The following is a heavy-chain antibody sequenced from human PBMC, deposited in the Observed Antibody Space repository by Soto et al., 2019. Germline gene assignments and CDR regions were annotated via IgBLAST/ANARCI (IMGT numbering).Heavy chain of an antibody. CDR3: PRVMIAAAGTSDGLAV. Sequence: QVQLVQSGAEVKKPGASVKVSCKASGYTFTSYDINWVRQATGQGLEWMGWMNPISGNTGYAQEFQGRVTMTRNTSISTAYMELSSLRSEDTAVYYCPRVMIAAAGTSDGLAVWGQGTTVTVS. CDR2: MNPISGNT. V-gene: IGHV1-8*01. CDR1: GYTFTSYD. J-gene: IGHJ6*02. D-gene: IGHD6-13*01.